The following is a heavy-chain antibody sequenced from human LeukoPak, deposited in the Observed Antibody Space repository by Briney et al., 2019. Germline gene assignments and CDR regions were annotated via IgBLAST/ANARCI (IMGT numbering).Heavy chain of an antibody. J-gene: IGHJ4*02. D-gene: IGHD3-16*02. CDR1: GFTSSSYA. CDR2: ISGSGGST. Sequence: PGGSLRLSCAASGFTSSSYAMSWVRQAPGKGLEWVSAISGSGGSTYYADSVKGRFTISRDNSKNTLYLQMNSLRAEDTAVYYCAKHDYVWGSYRYLYYFDYWGQGTLVTVSS. V-gene: IGHV3-23*01. CDR3: AKHDYVWGSYRYLYYFDY.